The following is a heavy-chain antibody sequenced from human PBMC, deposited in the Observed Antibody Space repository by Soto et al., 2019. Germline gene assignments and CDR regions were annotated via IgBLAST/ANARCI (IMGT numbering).Heavy chain of an antibody. CDR1: GYTFTGYY. V-gene: IGHV1-2*04. CDR3: ARSPLQLPYYFDY. Sequence: ASVKVSCKASGYTFTGYYMHWVRQAPGQGLEWMGWINPNSGGTNYAQKFQGWVTMTRDTSISPASMELSRLRSDDTAVYYCARSPLQLPYYFDYWGQGTLVTVSS. J-gene: IGHJ4*02. D-gene: IGHD2-2*01. CDR2: INPNSGGT.